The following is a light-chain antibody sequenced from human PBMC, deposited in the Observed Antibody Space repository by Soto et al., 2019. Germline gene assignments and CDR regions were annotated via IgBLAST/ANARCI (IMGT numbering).Light chain of an antibody. CDR3: CAFAGTFTYG. J-gene: IGLJ1*01. V-gene: IGLV2-11*01. Sequence: QSALTQPRSVSGSPGQAVTISCTGTSSDVGGYNYVSWYQQHPGEAPTLWIYDVTTRPSGVPDRFSGSKSGNTASLTISGLQAEHGADYSCCAFAGTFTYGFGTGTKVTVL. CDR2: DVT. CDR1: SSDVGGYNY.